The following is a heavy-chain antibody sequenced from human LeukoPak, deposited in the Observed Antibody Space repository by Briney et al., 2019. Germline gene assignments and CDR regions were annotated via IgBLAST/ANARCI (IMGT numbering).Heavy chain of an antibody. V-gene: IGHV1-8*02. CDR3: ARLASSSWPLYYYYGMDV. CDR2: MNPNSANT. J-gene: IGHJ6*02. D-gene: IGHD6-13*01. CDR1: GYTFTSYG. Sequence: GASVKVSCKASGYTFTSYGISWARQATGQGLEWMGWMNPNSANTGYAQKFQGRVTMTRNTSISTAYMELSSLRSEDTAVYYCARLASSSWPLYYYYGMDVWGQGTTVTVSS.